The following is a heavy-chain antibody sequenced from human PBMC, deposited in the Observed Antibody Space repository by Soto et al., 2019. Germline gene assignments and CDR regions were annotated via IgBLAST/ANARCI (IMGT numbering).Heavy chain of an antibody. J-gene: IGHJ4*02. CDR3: ARLTTVTTGCFDY. CDR1: GGSISSSSYY. Sequence: PSETLSLTCTVSGGSISSSSYYWGWIRQPPGKGLEWIGSIYYSGSTYYNPSLKSRVTISVDTSKNQFSLKLSSVTAADTAVYYCARLTTVTTGCFDYWGQGTLVTV. V-gene: IGHV4-39*01. D-gene: IGHD4-4*01. CDR2: IYYSGST.